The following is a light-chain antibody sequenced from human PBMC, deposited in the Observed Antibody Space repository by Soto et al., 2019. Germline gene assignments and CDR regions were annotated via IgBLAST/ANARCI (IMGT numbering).Light chain of an antibody. CDR3: ETWYSNTHKV. Sequence: QLVLTQSSSASASLGSSVKLTCILSSGHNTYIIAWHQQQPGKAPRFLMTLDRSGSYNRGSGVPDRFSGSSPGADRYLTISNLQFEDEGDYYCETWYSNTHKVFGGGTKLTVL. CDR1: SGHNTYI. CDR2: LDRSGSY. J-gene: IGLJ3*02. V-gene: IGLV4-60*02.